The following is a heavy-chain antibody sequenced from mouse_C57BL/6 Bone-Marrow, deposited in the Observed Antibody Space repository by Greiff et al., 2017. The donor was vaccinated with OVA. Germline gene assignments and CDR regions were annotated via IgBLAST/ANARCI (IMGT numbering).Heavy chain of an antibody. CDR1: GYTFTDYY. D-gene: IGHD1-1*01. Sequence: VQLQQSGPELVKPGASVKISCKASGYTFTDYYMNWVKQSHGKSLEWIGDINPNNGGTSYNQKFKGKATLTVDKSSSTAYMELRSLTSEDSAVYYCANLGSSYAMDYWGQGTSVTVSS. CDR3: ANLGSSYAMDY. V-gene: IGHV1-26*01. CDR2: INPNNGGT. J-gene: IGHJ4*01.